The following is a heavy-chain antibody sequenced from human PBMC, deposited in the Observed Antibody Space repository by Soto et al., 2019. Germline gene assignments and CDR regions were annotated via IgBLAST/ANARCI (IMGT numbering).Heavy chain of an antibody. CDR2: IYPDSGGT. V-gene: IGHV1-2*02. J-gene: IGHJ4*02. D-gene: IGHD2-8*01. CDR3: RVTGVSEVDY. CDR1: GYTFSGFY. Sequence: QVQLVQSGAEVKKPGASVKVSCRPPGYTFSGFYIHWVRQAPGQGLESMGWIYPDSGGTDYAQKFQGRVTMTRDTSISTAYMELSRLRSDDTAVYYCRVTGVSEVDYWGQGTLVTVSS.